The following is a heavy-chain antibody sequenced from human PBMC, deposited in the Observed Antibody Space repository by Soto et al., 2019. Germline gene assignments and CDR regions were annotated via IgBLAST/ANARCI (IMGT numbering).Heavy chain of an antibody. Sequence: GGSLRLSCTASGFTFGDYAMSWFRQAPGKGLEWVGFIRSKAYGGTTEYAASVKGRFTISRDDSKSIAYLQMNSLKTEDTAVYYCTRGVHYYDSSGYYSQYFDYWGQGTLVTVSS. CDR1: GFTFGDYA. J-gene: IGHJ4*02. D-gene: IGHD3-22*01. V-gene: IGHV3-49*03. CDR3: TRGVHYYDSSGYYSQYFDY. CDR2: IRSKAYGGTT.